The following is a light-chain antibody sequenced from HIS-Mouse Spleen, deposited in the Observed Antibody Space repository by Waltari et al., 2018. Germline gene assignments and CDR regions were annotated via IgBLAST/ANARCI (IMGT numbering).Light chain of an antibody. Sequence: QSALTQPASVSGSPGQSITISCTGTSSDVGSYNLVSWYQRHPGKAPKRMIYEGSKRPSGFSNRFSGSKSGNTASLTIAGLQAEDEADYYCCSYAGSSTSVVFGGGTKLTVL. CDR2: EGS. CDR3: CSYAGSSTSVV. CDR1: SSDVGSYNL. V-gene: IGLV2-23*01. J-gene: IGLJ2*01.